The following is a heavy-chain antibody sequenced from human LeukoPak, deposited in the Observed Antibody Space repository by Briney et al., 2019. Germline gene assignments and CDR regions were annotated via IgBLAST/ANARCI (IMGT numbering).Heavy chain of an antibody. CDR3: VKTATSSSYLSWFDP. V-gene: IGHV4-30-4*01. Sequence: PSETLSLTCTVSGGSISSGDYYWSWIRQPPGKGLEWIGYIFYSGSAYYNPSLKTRVTISVDTSKNQFFLRLSSVTAADTAVYYCVKTATSSSYLSWFDPWGQGTLVTVSS. CDR1: GGSISSGDYY. D-gene: IGHD1-1*01. J-gene: IGHJ5*02. CDR2: IFYSGSA.